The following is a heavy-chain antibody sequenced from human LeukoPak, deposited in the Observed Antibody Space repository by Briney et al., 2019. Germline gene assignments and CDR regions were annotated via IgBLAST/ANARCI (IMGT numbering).Heavy chain of an antibody. V-gene: IGHV1-2*02. D-gene: IGHD3-16*02. J-gene: IGHJ3*02. CDR1: GYTFTGYY. CDR3: ARGVGMITFGGVIANDAFDI. Sequence: ASVKVSCKASGYTFTGYYMHWVRQAPGQGLEWMGWINPNSGGTNYAQKFQGRVTMTRDTSISTAYMELSRLRSDDTAVYYCARGVGMITFGGVIANDAFDIWGQGTMVTVSS. CDR2: INPNSGGT.